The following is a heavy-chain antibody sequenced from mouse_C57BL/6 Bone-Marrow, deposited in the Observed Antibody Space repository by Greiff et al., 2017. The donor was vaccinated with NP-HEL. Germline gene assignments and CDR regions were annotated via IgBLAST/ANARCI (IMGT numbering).Heavy chain of an antibody. CDR2: IDPSDSET. CDR3: ARDLGRVPYYAMDY. CDR1: GYTFTSYW. V-gene: IGHV1-52*01. Sequence: VQLQQSGAELVRPGSSVKLSCKASGYTFTSYWMHWVKQRPIQSLEWIGNIDPSDSETHYNQKFKDKATLTVDKSSSTAYMQLSSLTSEDSAVYYCARDLGRVPYYAMDYWGQGTSVTVSS. J-gene: IGHJ4*01. D-gene: IGHD4-1*01.